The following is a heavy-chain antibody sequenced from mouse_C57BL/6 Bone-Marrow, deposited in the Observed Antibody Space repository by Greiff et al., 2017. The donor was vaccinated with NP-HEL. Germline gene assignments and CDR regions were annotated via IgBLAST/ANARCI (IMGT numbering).Heavy chain of an antibody. J-gene: IGHJ3*01. CDR3: ARSVFAY. CDR2: IYPGDGDT. V-gene: IGHV1-82*01. Sequence: QVQLQQSGPELVKPGASVKISCKASGYAFSSSWLNWVKQRPGKGLEWIGRIYPGDGDTNYNGKFKGKATLTADKSSSTAYMQLSSLTSEDSAVYFCARSVFAYWGQGTLVTVSA. CDR1: GYAFSSSW.